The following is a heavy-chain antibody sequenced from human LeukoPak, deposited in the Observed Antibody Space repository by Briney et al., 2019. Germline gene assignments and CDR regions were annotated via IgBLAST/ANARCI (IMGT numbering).Heavy chain of an antibody. CDR3: ARDYYGSGNFVFDY. V-gene: IGHV3-33*01. Sequence: PGGSLRLSCAASGFTFSSYGMHWVRQAPGKGLEWVAVIWYDGSNKYYADSVKGRFTISRDNSKNTLYLQMNSLRAEDTAVYYCARDYYGSGNFVFDYWGQGALVTVSS. CDR2: IWYDGSNK. J-gene: IGHJ4*02. D-gene: IGHD3-10*01. CDR1: GFTFSSYG.